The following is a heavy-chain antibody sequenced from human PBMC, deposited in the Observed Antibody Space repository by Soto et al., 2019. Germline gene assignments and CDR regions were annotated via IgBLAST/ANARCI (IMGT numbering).Heavy chain of an antibody. Sequence: GGSLRLSCAASGFTFSVYAMSWVRQPPGKGLEWVTTISGSGGSTYYADNVKGRFTISRDNSKNTLYLQMNSLRAVVTSLYFCAKPLTTGYYFPFDYWGQGTLVTVS. D-gene: IGHD3-9*01. CDR2: ISGSGGST. J-gene: IGHJ4*02. CDR1: GFTFSVYA. V-gene: IGHV3-23*01. CDR3: AKPLTTGYYFPFDY.